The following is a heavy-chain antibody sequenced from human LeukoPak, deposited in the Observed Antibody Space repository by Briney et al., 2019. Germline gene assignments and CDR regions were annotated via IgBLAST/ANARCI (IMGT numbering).Heavy chain of an antibody. CDR1: GFSFGDHE. J-gene: IGHJ3*02. CDR3: AKDSSGYYDGAFDI. CDR2: LSSSGNA. D-gene: IGHD3-22*01. V-gene: IGHV3-69-1*01. Sequence: PGGSLRLSCAASGFSFGDHEMNWVCQAPGKGLEWVSYLSSSGNAYYADSVKGRFTISRGNAKNSLFLQVNSLRAEDTALYYCAKDSSGYYDGAFDIWGQGTMVTVSS.